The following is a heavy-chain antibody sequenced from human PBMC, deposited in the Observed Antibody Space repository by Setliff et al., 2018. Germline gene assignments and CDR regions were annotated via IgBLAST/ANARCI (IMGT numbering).Heavy chain of an antibody. CDR3: ARVPALGGIVGTHGVDY. V-gene: IGHV4-38-2*01. J-gene: IGHJ4*02. D-gene: IGHD1-26*01. CDR2: MYHSGST. CDR1: GASINSLSW. Sequence: KPSETLSLTCAVSGASINSLSWWSWVRQPPGKGPEWIGCMYHSGSTYYNPSLKSRVTISIDTSKNSFSLKLASVTAADTAVYYCARVPALGGIVGTHGVDYWGQGTLVTVSS.